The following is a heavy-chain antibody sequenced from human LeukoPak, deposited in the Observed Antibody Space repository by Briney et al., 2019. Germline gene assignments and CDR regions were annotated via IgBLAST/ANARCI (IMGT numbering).Heavy chain of an antibody. CDR2: ISAYNGNT. J-gene: IGHJ4*02. CDR1: GYTFTSYG. CDR3: ARDAQVAAAGLFDY. V-gene: IGHV1-18*01. D-gene: IGHD6-13*01. Sequence: ASVKVSCKASGYTFTSYGISWMRQAPGQGLEWMGWISAYNGNTNYAQKLQGRVTMTTDTSTSTAYMELRSLRSDDTAVYYCARDAQVAAAGLFDYWGQGTLVTVSS.